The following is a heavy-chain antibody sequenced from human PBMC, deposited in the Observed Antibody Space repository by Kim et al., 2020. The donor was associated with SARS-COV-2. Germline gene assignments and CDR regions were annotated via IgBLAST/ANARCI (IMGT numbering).Heavy chain of an antibody. V-gene: IGHV1-69*01. Sequence: KFQGRVTITADESTSTAYMELSSLRSEDTAVYYCARDYYYDSSGYNGMDVWGQGTTVTVSS. J-gene: IGHJ6*02. D-gene: IGHD3-22*01. CDR3: ARDYYYDSSGYNGMDV.